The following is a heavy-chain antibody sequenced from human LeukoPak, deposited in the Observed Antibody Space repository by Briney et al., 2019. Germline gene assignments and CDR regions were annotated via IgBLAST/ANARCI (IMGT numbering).Heavy chain of an antibody. CDR2: IYYSGST. CDR3: AVIIAARSGHYFDY. J-gene: IGHJ4*02. Sequence: SETLSLTCTVSGGSISSSSYYWGWIRQPPGKGLEWIGSIYYSGSTHYNPSLKSRVTISVDTSKKQFSLKLSSVTAADTAVYYCAVIIAARSGHYFDYWGQGTLVTVSS. V-gene: IGHV4-39*07. D-gene: IGHD6-6*01. CDR1: GGSISSSSYY.